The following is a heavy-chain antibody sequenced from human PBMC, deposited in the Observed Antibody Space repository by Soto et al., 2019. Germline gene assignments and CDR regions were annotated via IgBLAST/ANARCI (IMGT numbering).Heavy chain of an antibody. CDR3: AGDYGGRSDCGLGY. Sequence: QVPLVESGGGVVQPGRSLTLSCVVSGFTLSSYVIHWVRQTPDKGLEWVAFISRDGNNAYFTDSVKGRFTISRDNSRDMGYLAVNTLSIEGPAVYYCAGDYGGRSDCGLGYWGQGTLVVVTS. CDR1: GFTLSSYV. J-gene: IGHJ4*02. V-gene: IGHV3-30-3*01. D-gene: IGHD2-21*01. CDR2: ISRDGNNA.